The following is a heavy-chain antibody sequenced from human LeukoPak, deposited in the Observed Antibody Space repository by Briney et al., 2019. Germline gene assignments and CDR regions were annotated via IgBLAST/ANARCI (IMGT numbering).Heavy chain of an antibody. CDR2: VDQDGSEK. J-gene: IGHJ5*02. CDR1: GFIFNSYW. CDR3: IRDFRSADL. V-gene: IGHV3-7*01. Sequence: GGSLRLSYAASGFIFNSYWMNWLRQAPGKGLEWVANVDQDGSEKYYVGSVKGRFTVSRDNAKNTVYLEMNSLSVEDTATYYCIRDFRSADLWGQGTLVTVTS.